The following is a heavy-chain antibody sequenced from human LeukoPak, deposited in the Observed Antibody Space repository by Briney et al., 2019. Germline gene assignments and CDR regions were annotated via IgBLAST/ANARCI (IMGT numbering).Heavy chain of an antibody. CDR2: ISYDGSNK. CDR3: ARGYSSSWAGEDAFDI. CDR1: GFTFSSYA. Sequence: GGSLRLSCAASGFTFSSYAMHWVRQAPGKGLEWAAVISYDGSNKYYADSVKGRFTISRDNSKNTLYLQMNSLRAEDTAVYYCARGYSSSWAGEDAFDIWGQGTMVTVSS. J-gene: IGHJ3*02. V-gene: IGHV3-30*04. D-gene: IGHD6-13*01.